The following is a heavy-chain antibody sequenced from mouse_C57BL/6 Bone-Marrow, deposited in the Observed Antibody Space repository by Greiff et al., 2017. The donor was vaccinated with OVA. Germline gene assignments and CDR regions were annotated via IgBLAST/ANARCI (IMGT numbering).Heavy chain of an antibody. CDR1: GFNIKDDY. Sequence: VQLKESGAELVRPGASVKLSCTASGFNIKDDYMHSVKQRPEQGLEWIGWIDPENGDTEYASKFQGKATITADTSSNTAYLQLSSLTSEDTAVYYCTTLPSDAYWGQGTLVTVSA. CDR3: TTLPSDAY. V-gene: IGHV14-4*01. CDR2: IDPENGDT. J-gene: IGHJ3*01.